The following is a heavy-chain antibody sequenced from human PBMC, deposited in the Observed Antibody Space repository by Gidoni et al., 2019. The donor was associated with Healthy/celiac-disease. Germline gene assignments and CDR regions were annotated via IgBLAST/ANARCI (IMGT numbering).Heavy chain of an antibody. D-gene: IGHD5-12*01. Sequence: QVQLVESGGGVVQPGRSLRLSCAASCFTFSSYGMHWVRQAPGKGLEWVAVISYDGSNKYYADSVKGRFTISRDNSKNTLYLQMNSLRAEDTAVYYCAKESERGYSGYWGYFDLWGRGTLVTVSS. CDR3: AKESERGYSGYWGYFDL. CDR1: CFTFSSYG. J-gene: IGHJ2*01. CDR2: ISYDGSNK. V-gene: IGHV3-30*18.